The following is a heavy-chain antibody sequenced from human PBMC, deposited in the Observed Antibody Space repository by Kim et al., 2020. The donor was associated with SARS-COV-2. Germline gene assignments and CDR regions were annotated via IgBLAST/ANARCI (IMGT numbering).Heavy chain of an antibody. D-gene: IGHD6-13*01. CDR2: ISGVNSYT. Sequence: GGSLRLSCAASGFIFSDYYMSWIRQAPGKGLEWVSYISGVNSYTNYADSVKGRFTISIDNAKNSLYLQMNSLRAEDTAVYYCARVSLGGSSWYYFDYWGLGTLVTASS. CDR3: ARVSLGGSSWYYFDY. J-gene: IGHJ4*02. V-gene: IGHV3-11*05. CDR1: GFIFSDYY.